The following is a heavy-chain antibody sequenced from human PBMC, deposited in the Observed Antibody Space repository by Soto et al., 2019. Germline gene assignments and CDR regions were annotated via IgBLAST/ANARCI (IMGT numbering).Heavy chain of an antibody. D-gene: IGHD2-2*01. CDR1: GFIFSSFG. J-gene: IGHJ4*02. CDR2: IWNDGSNT. Sequence: QVQLVESGGGVVQPGRSLRLSCVVSGFIFSSFGMHWVRQAPGKGLEWVGFIWNDGSNTDYVDSVKGRFTISRDNSKNTLYLHMNSLRDEETAGYYRAREGLSRSQPEFDNWGQGTLVTVSS. CDR3: AREGLSRSQPEFDN. V-gene: IGHV3-33*01.